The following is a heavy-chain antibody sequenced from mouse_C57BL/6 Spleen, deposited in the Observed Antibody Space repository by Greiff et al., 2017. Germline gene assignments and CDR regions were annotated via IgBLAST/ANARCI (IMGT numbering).Heavy chain of an antibody. V-gene: IGHV5-16*01. CDR3: AREDGYYAMDY. CDR1: GFNFSDYY. D-gene: IGHD2-3*01. J-gene: IGHJ4*01. Sequence: EVKLVESEGGLVQPGSSLKFSCTASGFNFSDYYLAWVRQVPEKGLEWVANINYDGSSTYYLDSLKSRFIISRDNAKNILYLQMSSLKSEATATYYCAREDGYYAMDYWGQGTSVTVSS. CDR2: INYDGSST.